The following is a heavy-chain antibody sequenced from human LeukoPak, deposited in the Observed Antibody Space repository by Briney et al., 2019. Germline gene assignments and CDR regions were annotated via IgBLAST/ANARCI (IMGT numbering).Heavy chain of an antibody. J-gene: IGHJ4*02. Sequence: GGSLRLSCAASGFIFSSYGMHGVRQAPGKGLEWGAFIRFDGSNTHYADSVKGRFTISRDNSKNTLYLQMNSLRAEDTAVYYCAKPELTIGGSYGGGPDYWGQGTLVTVSS. CDR1: GFIFSSYG. CDR2: IRFDGSNT. CDR3: AKPELTIGGSYGGGPDY. V-gene: IGHV3-30*02. D-gene: IGHD1-1*01.